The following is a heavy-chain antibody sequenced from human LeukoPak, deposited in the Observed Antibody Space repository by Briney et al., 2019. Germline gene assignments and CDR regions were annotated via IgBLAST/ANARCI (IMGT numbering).Heavy chain of an antibody. CDR2: ISYDGSNK. CDR3: AKDLLYYDRSGYHYGMDV. J-gene: IGHJ6*02. D-gene: IGHD3-22*01. CDR1: GFTFSSYG. V-gene: IGHV3-30*18. Sequence: GGSLRLSCAASGFTFSSYGMHWVCQAQGKGLEWVAVISYDGSNKYYADSVKGRFTISRDNSKNTLYLQMNSLRAEDTAVYYCAKDLLYYDRSGYHYGMDVWGQGTTLTVSS.